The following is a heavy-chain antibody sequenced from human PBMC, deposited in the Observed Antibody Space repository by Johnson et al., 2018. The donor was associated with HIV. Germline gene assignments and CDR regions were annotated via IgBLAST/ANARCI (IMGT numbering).Heavy chain of an antibody. D-gene: IGHD6-19*01. J-gene: IGHJ3*02. CDR3: ARISGWYSPAFDS. CDR2: IKQDGSEK. Sequence: MLLVESGGGLVQPGGSLRLSCAASGFTFSSYWMSWVRQAPGKGLEWVANIKQDGSEKYYVDSVKGRFTISRDNAKNSLYLQMNSLRAEDTAVYYCARISGWYSPAFDSWGQGTMVTVSS. V-gene: IGHV3-7*01. CDR1: GFTFSSYW.